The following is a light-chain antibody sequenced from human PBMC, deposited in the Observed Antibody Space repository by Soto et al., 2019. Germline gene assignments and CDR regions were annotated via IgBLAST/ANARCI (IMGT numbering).Light chain of an antibody. CDR2: DAS. Sequence: EIVMTQSPATLSVSPGERATLSCRASQSVSINLAWYQQKPGQAPRLLIYDASNRATGIPDRFSGSGSGTDFTLTISNLEPEDFAVYYCQQLTDWPPQWTFGQGTKGDIK. CDR1: QSVSIN. V-gene: IGKV3-11*01. J-gene: IGKJ1*01. CDR3: QQLTDWPPQWT.